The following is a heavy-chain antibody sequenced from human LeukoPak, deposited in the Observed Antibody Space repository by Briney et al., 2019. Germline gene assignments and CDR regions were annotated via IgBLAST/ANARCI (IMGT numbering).Heavy chain of an antibody. CDR3: ARVDSRSWLYYFDY. D-gene: IGHD6-13*01. V-gene: IGHV1-18*01. CDR2: ISAYNGNT. Sequence: GASVKVSCKASGYTFSSYGFSWVRQAPGQGLEWMGWISAYNGNTNYAQKFQGRVTMTTDTSTSTTYMELRSLRSDDTAVYYCARVDSRSWLYYFDYWGQGTLVTVSS. J-gene: IGHJ4*02. CDR1: GYTFSSYG.